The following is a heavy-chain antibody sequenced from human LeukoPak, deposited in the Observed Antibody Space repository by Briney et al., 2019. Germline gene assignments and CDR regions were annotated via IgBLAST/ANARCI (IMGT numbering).Heavy chain of an antibody. D-gene: IGHD3-3*01. CDR3: ARRVDTYYNFWSGYLDH. Sequence: PGGSLRLSCAASGFTFSSYSMNWVRQAPGKGLEWVSSISSSSSYIYYADSVKGRFTISRDNAKNSLYLQMNSLRAEDTAVYYCARRVDTYYNFWSGYLDHWGQGILVTVSS. V-gene: IGHV3-21*01. CDR2: ISSSSSYI. CDR1: GFTFSSYS. J-gene: IGHJ4*02.